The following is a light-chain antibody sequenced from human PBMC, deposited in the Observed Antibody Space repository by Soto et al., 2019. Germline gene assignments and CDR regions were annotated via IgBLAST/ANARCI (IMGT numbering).Light chain of an antibody. V-gene: IGLV2-14*03. CDR2: DVS. Sequence: QSALTQPASVSGSPGQSITISCTGTSSDVGGYNYVSWYQQHPGKVPKLMIYDVSDRPSGVSNRFSGSKCGNTASLTISGLQAEDEADYYCSSYTSSNTVVFGGGTKVTVL. CDR3: SSYTSSNTVV. J-gene: IGLJ2*01. CDR1: SSDVGGYNY.